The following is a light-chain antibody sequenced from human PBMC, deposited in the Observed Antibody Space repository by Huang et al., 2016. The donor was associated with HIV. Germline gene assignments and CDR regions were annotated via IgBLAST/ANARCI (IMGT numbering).Light chain of an antibody. CDR2: GAS. Sequence: IVMTQSPDSLAVSLGETATINCKSSQSLLFRSNNKNYLAWYQQKPGQPPTLRMSGASTRGSGVPSRFSGGGSGTDFTLTISSLQAEDVAVYFCQQYFDVPWTFGRGTKVEIK. V-gene: IGKV4-1*01. CDR3: QQYFDVPWT. CDR1: QSLLFRSNNKNY. J-gene: IGKJ1*01.